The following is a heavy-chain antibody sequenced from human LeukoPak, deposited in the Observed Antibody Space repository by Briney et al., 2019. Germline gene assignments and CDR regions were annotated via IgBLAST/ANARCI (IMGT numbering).Heavy chain of an antibody. J-gene: IGHJ6*03. CDR2: IYTSGST. CDR3: ARGMLHYYGSGSYYTDYYYYMDV. D-gene: IGHD3-10*01. CDR1: GGSFSGYY. V-gene: IGHV4-59*10. Sequence: SETLSLTCAVYGGSFSGYYWSWIRQPPARGLEWIGRIYTSGSTNYNPSLKRRVTMSVDTSKNQFSLKLSSVTAADTAVYYCARGMLHYYGSGSYYTDYYYYMDVWGKGTTVSISS.